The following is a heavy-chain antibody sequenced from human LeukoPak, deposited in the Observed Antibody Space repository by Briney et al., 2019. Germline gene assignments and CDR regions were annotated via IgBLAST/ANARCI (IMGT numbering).Heavy chain of an antibody. J-gene: IGHJ4*02. D-gene: IGHD3-3*01. CDR1: GYTLTGYY. CDR3: AREGVVLRFLEWLPYEYYFDY. Sequence: ASVKVSCKASGYTLTGYYMHWVRQAPGQGLEWMGRINPNSGGTNYAQKFQGRVTMTRDTSISTAYMELSRLRSDNTAVYYCAREGVVLRFLEWLPYEYYFDYWGQGTLVTVSS. V-gene: IGHV1-2*06. CDR2: INPNSGGT.